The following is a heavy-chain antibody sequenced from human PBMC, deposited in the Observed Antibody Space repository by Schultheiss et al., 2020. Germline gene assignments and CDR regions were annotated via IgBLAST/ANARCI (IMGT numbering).Heavy chain of an antibody. CDR3: ARDRAPDCTNGVCYTETNDAFDI. J-gene: IGHJ3*02. Sequence: SETLSLTCAVYGGSFSGYYWGWIRQPPGKGLEWIGSIYYSGSTYYNPSLKSRVTISVDTSKNRFSLKLSSVTAADTAVYYCARDRAPDCTNGVCYTETNDAFDIWGQGRMVTVSS. D-gene: IGHD2-8*01. CDR1: GGSFSGYY. CDR2: IYYSGST. V-gene: IGHV4-34*01.